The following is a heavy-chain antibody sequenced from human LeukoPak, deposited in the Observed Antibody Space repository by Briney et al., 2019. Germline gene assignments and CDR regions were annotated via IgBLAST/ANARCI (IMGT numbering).Heavy chain of an antibody. CDR2: IKSKTDGGPT. Sequence: PGGSLRLSCAASGFTFSSYAMSWVRQAPGKGLEWDGRIKSKTDGGPTDYAAPVKGRFTISRDDSKNTLYLQMSSPKTEDTAVYYCTTDLYDYWGQGTLVTVSS. V-gene: IGHV3-15*01. D-gene: IGHD2-2*02. CDR1: GFTFSSYA. J-gene: IGHJ4*02. CDR3: TTDLYDY.